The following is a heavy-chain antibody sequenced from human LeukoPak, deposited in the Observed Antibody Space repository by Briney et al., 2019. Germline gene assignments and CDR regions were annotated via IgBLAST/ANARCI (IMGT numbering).Heavy chain of an antibody. CDR2: IYHSGST. J-gene: IGHJ4*02. Sequence: PSETLSLTCTVSGGSISSGGYYWSWIRQPPGKGLEWIGYIYHSGSTYYNPSLKSRVTISVDRSKNQFSLKLSSVTAADTAVYYCARGAVTTAPFDYWGQGTLVTVSS. D-gene: IGHD4-11*01. CDR3: ARGAVTTAPFDY. V-gene: IGHV4-30-2*01. CDR1: GGSISSGGYY.